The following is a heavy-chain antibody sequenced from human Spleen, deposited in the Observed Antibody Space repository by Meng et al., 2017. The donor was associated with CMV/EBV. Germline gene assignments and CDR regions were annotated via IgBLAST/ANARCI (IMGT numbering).Heavy chain of an antibody. Sequence: SETLSLTCIVSGGSINNYYWSWIRQSPGKGLEWIGYIYDSGNTKYNPSLKSRVTISVDTSKNQFSLKLSSVTAADTAVYYCATQLEYSSGWYPGYWGQGTLVTVSS. CDR1: GGSINNYY. D-gene: IGHD6-19*01. J-gene: IGHJ4*02. CDR3: ATQLEYSSGWYPGY. CDR2: IYDSGNT. V-gene: IGHV4-59*12.